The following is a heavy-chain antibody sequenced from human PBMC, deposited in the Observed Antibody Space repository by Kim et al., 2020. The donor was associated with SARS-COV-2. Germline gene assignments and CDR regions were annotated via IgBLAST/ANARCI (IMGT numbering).Heavy chain of an antibody. V-gene: IGHV7-4-1*02. CDR2: INTNTGNP. D-gene: IGHD1-26*01. J-gene: IGHJ6*02. CDR3: ARDSFWDSGSYFGLYYYGMDV. CDR1: GYTFTSYA. Sequence: ASVKVSCKASGYTFTSYAMNWVRQAPGQGLEWMGWINTNTGNPTYAQGFTGRFVFSLDTSVSTAYLQISSLKAEDTAVYYCARDSFWDSGSYFGLYYYGMDVWGQGTTVTVSS.